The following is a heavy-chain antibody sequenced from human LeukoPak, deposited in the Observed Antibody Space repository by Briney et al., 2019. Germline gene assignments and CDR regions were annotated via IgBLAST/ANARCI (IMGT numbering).Heavy chain of an antibody. CDR1: GFTFSSYA. D-gene: IGHD2-2*01. CDR2: ISGSGGST. J-gene: IGHJ4*02. V-gene: IGHV3-23*01. CDR3: AKAWTGYCSSTSCYEFDY. Sequence: GGSLRLSCAASGFTFSSYAMSWVRQAPGKGLEWVSAISGSGGSTYHADSVKGRFTISRDNSKNTLYLQMNSLRAEGTAVYYCAKAWTGYCSSTSCYEFDYWGQGTLVTVSS.